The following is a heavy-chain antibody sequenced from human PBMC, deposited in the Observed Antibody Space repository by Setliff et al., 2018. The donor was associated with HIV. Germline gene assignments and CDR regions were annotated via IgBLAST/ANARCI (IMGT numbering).Heavy chain of an antibody. CDR2: IYSSGST. CDR1: GGSMNSHY. V-gene: IGHV4-4*07. D-gene: IGHD5-18*01. Sequence: KPSETLSLTCTVSGGSMNSHYWSWIRQPAGKGLEWIGRIYSSGSTNYNPSLKSRVTMSVDLSKSQFSVKLNSVTAADTAVYYCARDLTGYTSSYGLDYWGQGTLVTVSS. J-gene: IGHJ4*02. CDR3: ARDLTGYTSSYGLDY.